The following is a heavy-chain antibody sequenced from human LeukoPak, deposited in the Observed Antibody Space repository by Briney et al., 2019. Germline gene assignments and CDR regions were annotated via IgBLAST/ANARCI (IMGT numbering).Heavy chain of an antibody. J-gene: IGHJ6*03. D-gene: IGHD2-2*01. CDR3: ARVKVPAAPSYYYYYYYMDV. CDR2: INHSGST. CDR1: GGSVSGYC. Sequence: SETLSLTCAVYGGSVSGYCRSWIRQPPGKGLEWMGEINHSGSTNYNPSLKSRVTISVDTSKNQFSLKLSSVTAADTAVYYCARVKVPAAPSYYYYYYYMDVWGKGTTVTVSS. V-gene: IGHV4-34*01.